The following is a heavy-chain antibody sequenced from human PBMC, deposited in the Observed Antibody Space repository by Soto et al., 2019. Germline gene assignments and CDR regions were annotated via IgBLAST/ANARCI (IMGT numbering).Heavy chain of an antibody. V-gene: IGHV3-53*01. Sequence: GGSLRLSCAASGFSVGGNHLTWVRQAPGKGLEWVAVIHTSGDTYYADSVQGRFTISRDNSKNTVYLQMNSLRVGDTAMYFCARGVNDDSWGQGTLVTV. CDR1: GFSVGGNH. CDR3: ARGVNDDS. J-gene: IGHJ4*02. D-gene: IGHD2-8*01. CDR2: IHTSGDT.